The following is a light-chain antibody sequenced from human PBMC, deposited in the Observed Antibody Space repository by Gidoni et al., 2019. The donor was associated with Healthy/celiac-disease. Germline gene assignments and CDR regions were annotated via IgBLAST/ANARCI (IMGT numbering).Light chain of an antibody. CDR2: KAS. CDR1: QSISSW. V-gene: IGKV1-5*03. Sequence: DIQMTQSPSTLSASVGDRVTITCRASQSISSWLAWYQQKAGKAPKLLIYKASSLESGVPSRFSGRGSGKELTLTISSLQPDDFANYYCQQYNSYPWTFGQGTKVEIK. CDR3: QQYNSYPWT. J-gene: IGKJ1*01.